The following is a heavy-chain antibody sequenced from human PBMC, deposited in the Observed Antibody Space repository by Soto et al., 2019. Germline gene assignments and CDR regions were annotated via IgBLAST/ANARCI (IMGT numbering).Heavy chain of an antibody. D-gene: IGHD3-9*01. CDR2: IYYSGST. CDR1: GGSISSSSYY. Sequence: PSETLSLTCTVSGGSISSSSYYWGWIRQPPGKGLEWIGSIYYSGSTYYNPSLNSRVTISVDTSKNQFSLKLTSLTAADTAVYYCARHPAGLRYFDYWGQGTLVTVSS. CDR3: ARHPAGLRYFDY. J-gene: IGHJ4*02. V-gene: IGHV4-39*01.